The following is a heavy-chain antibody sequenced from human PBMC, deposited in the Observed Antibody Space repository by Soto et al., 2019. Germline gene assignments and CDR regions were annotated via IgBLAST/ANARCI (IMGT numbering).Heavy chain of an antibody. V-gene: IGHV1-24*01. D-gene: IGHD6-13*01. CDR3: ATVPSSPTPSYYYYGMDV. J-gene: IGHJ6*02. Sequence: QVQLVQSGAEVKKPGASVKVSCKVSGYTLTELSMHWVRQAPGKGLEWMGGFDPEDGETIYAQKFQGRVTMTEDTSTDTAYMELSSLRSEDTAVYYCATVPSSPTPSYYYYGMDVWGQGTTVTVSS. CDR1: GYTLTELS. CDR2: FDPEDGET.